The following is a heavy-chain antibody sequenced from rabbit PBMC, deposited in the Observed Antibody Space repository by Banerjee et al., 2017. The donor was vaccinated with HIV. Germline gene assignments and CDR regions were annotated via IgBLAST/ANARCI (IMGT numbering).Heavy chain of an antibody. Sequence: QQLVESGGGLVKPGASLTLTCKASGFSFSSGYDMCWVRQAPGKGLEWIACIYAGNSGASYYASWAKGRFTISKTSSTTVTLQMTSLTAADTATYFCARGDGTGESSFDFWGPGTLVTVS. V-gene: IGHV1S40*01. CDR1: GFSFSSGYD. CDR3: ARGDGTGESSFDF. J-gene: IGHJ4*01. CDR2: IYAGNSGAS. D-gene: IGHD7-1*01.